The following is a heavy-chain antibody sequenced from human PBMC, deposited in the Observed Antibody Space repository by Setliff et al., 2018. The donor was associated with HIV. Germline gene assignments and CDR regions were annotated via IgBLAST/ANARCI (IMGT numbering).Heavy chain of an antibody. V-gene: IGHV4-4*07. J-gene: IGHJ6*03. CDR1: GGSISGFY. CDR3: ARGIGTRYNYYMDV. D-gene: IGHD1-20*01. Sequence: LSLTCTVSGGSISGFYWNWIRQSAGKGLQWIGRIYDSGSTKYNPSLTSRVTISVDTSKNHFSLKLSSVTAADTAVYYCARGIGTRYNYYMDVWGIGTTVTVSS. CDR2: IYDSGST.